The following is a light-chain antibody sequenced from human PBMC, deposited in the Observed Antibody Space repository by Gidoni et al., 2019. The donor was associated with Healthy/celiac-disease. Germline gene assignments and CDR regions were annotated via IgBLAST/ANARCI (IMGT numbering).Light chain of an antibody. CDR1: ALPKQY. CDR3: QSADSSGTYPVV. Sequence: SYELTQPPSGSVSPGQTARITCSGDALPKQYAYWYQQKPGQAPVLVIYKDSERPSGIPERFSGSSSGTTVTLTISGVQAEDEADYYCQSADSSGTYPVVFGGGTKLTVL. J-gene: IGLJ2*01. V-gene: IGLV3-25*03. CDR2: KDS.